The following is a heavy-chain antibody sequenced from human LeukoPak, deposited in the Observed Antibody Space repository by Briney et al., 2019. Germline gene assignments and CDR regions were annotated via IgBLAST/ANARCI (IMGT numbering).Heavy chain of an antibody. J-gene: IGHJ4*02. CDR1: GFTVSSNY. V-gene: IGHV3-53*01. D-gene: IGHD2-2*01. CDR3: ARGLVVPAAWGYFDY. CDR2: IYSGGST. Sequence: GGSLRLSCAASGFTVSSNYMSWVRQAPGKGLEWVSVIYSGGSTYYADSVKGRFTISRDNSKNTLYLQMNSLRAEDTAVYYCARGLVVPAAWGYFDYWGQGTLVTVSS.